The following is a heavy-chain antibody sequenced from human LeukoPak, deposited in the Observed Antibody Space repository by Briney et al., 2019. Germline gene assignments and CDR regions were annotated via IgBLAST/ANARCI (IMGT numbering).Heavy chain of an antibody. Sequence: SETLSLTFTFSGCSIISYYWRCIRQPPWKELDWIGYIYYSWSTNYSPSLKRRVTISVDTSKNQFSLKLSSVTAADTAVYYCARHMTHYDYVWGSYRAGGYYGMDVWGQGTTVTVSS. J-gene: IGHJ6*02. CDR1: GCSIISYY. V-gene: IGHV4-59*08. CDR2: IYYSWST. D-gene: IGHD3-16*02. CDR3: ARHMTHYDYVWGSYRAGGYYGMDV.